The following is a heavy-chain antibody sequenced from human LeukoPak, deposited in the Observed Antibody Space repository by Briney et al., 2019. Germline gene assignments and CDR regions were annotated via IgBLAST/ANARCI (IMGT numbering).Heavy chain of an antibody. Sequence: GASVKVSCKASRYTFTGYYMHWVRQAPGQGLEWMGWINPNSGGTNYAQKFRGRVTMTRDTSISTAYMELSRLRSDDTAVYYCARAQVEYCSGGRCYSGYWGQGTLVTVSS. D-gene: IGHD2-15*01. CDR2: INPNSGGT. V-gene: IGHV1-2*02. CDR1: RYTFTGYY. J-gene: IGHJ4*02. CDR3: ARAQVEYCSGGRCYSGY.